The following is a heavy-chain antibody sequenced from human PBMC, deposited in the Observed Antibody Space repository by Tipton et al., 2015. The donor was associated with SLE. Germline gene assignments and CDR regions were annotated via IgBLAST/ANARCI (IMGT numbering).Heavy chain of an antibody. J-gene: IGHJ6*03. CDR1: DDSIRDYY. CDR3: ARGVAGYSFFSYMDV. D-gene: IGHD2-15*01. Sequence: TLSLTCSVSDDSIRDYYFSWIRQPPGKGLEWIGSIYRSGSTYYNPSLKSRVTISVDTSKNQFSLNLRSVTAADTAMYYCARGVAGYSFFSYMDVWGKGTTVTIS. V-gene: IGHV4-38-2*02. CDR2: IYRSGST.